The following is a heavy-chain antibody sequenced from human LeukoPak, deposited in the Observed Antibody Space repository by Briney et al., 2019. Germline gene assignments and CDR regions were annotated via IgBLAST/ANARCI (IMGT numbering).Heavy chain of an antibody. D-gene: IGHD2-2*01. CDR3: ARDMGYCSSTSCYYYYMDV. CDR2: ISSSSSYM. Sequence: GGSLRLSCAASGFTFSSYSMNWVRQAPGKGLEWVSSISSSSSYMYYADSVKGRFTISGDNAKNSLYLQMNSLRAEDTAVYYCARDMGYCSSTSCYYYYMDVWGKGTTVTVSS. J-gene: IGHJ6*03. CDR1: GFTFSSYS. V-gene: IGHV3-21*01.